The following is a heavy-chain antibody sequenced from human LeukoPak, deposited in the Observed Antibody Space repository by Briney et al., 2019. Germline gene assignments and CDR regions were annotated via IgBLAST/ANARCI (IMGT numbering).Heavy chain of an antibody. CDR1: GFTFSSYA. CDR3: AKEKMATIGGDAFDI. J-gene: IGHJ3*02. CDR2: MSGSGGST. D-gene: IGHD5-24*01. V-gene: IGHV3-23*01. Sequence: PGGALRLSCAASGFTFSSYAMSWVRQAPGKGLEWVSAMSGSGGSTYYADSVKGRFTISRDNSKNTLYLQMNSLRAEDTAVYYCAKEKMATIGGDAFDIWGQGTMVTVSS.